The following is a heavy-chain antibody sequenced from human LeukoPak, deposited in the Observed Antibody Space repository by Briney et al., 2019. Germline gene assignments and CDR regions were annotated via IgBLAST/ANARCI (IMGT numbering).Heavy chain of an antibody. Sequence: PGGSLRLSCAASGFILSSYGMNWVRQAPGKGLEWVAVTSSDLNVKLYADSVKGRFTISRDNSRSTLYLQMNSLRPEDTAIYYCAREGYYGSGSPPSLYFDYWGQGTLVTVSS. CDR1: GFILSSYG. CDR3: AREGYYGSGSPPSLYFDY. V-gene: IGHV3-30*03. J-gene: IGHJ4*02. D-gene: IGHD3-10*01. CDR2: TSSDLNVK.